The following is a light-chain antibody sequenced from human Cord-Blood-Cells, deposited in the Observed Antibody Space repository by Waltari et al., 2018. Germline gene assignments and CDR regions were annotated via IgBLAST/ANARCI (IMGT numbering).Light chain of an antibody. Sequence: DIQMTQSPSSLSASVCDRVTITCQASQDISNYLNWYQQKPGKAPKLLIYDASNLETGVPSRFSGSGSGTDFTFTISSLQPEDIATYYCQQYDNLPPLTFGGGTKVEIK. CDR2: DAS. J-gene: IGKJ4*01. CDR1: QDISNY. CDR3: QQYDNLPPLT. V-gene: IGKV1-33*01.